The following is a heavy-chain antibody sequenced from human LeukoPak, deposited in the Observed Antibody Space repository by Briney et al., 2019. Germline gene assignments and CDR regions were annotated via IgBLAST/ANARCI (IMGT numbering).Heavy chain of an antibody. Sequence: PGGSLRLSCAASGFTFSSYSMNWVRQAPGKGLEWVSSISSSSSYIYYADSVKGRFTISRDNAKNSLYLQMNSLRAEDTAVYYCARDWGTVVPAAIGYSQHWGQGTLVTVSS. J-gene: IGHJ1*01. CDR1: GFTFSSYS. CDR3: ARDWGTVVPAAIGYSQH. D-gene: IGHD2-2*02. V-gene: IGHV3-21*01. CDR2: ISSSSSYI.